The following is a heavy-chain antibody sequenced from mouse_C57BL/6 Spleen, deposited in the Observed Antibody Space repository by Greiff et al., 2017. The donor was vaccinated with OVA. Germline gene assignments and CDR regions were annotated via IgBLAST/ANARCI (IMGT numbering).Heavy chain of an antibody. J-gene: IGHJ2*01. Sequence: QVQLQQSGPELVKPGASVKISCKASGYSFTSYYIHWVKQRPGQGLEWIGWIYPGSGNTKYNEKFKGKATLTADTSSSTAYMQLSSLTSEDSAVYYCARERDYGYFDYWGQGTTLTVSS. CDR3: ARERDYGYFDY. D-gene: IGHD1-1*01. CDR1: GYSFTSYY. CDR2: IYPGSGNT. V-gene: IGHV1-66*01.